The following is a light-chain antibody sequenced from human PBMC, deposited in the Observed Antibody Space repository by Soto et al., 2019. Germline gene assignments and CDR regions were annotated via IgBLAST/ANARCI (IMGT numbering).Light chain of an antibody. CDR2: GAS. Sequence: EIVLTQSPGTLSLSPGERATLSCRASESVRSSHLAWYQQKPGQAPRLLISGASNRATGIPDRFSGSGSGTDFTFTVSRLEPEDFAVYYCQQYGSSPGTFGQGTKLEI. V-gene: IGKV3-20*01. CDR3: QQYGSSPGT. CDR1: ESVRSSH. J-gene: IGKJ2*01.